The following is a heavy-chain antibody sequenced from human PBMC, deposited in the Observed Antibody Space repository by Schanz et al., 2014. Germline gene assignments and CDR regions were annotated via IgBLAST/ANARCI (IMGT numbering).Heavy chain of an antibody. D-gene: IGHD3-3*01. CDR3: VRDSFFAFDY. CDR1: GFTFSGFW. J-gene: IGHJ4*02. V-gene: IGHV3-23*04. CDR2: IGVDGTTT. Sequence: EVQLAESGGGLVQPGGSLRLSCAASGFTFSGFWMTWVRQAPGKGLEWVSVIGVDGTTTYYADSVKGRFIISRDNSKNTLYLQMNSLRAEDTAVYYCVRDSFFAFDYWGQGTLVTVSS.